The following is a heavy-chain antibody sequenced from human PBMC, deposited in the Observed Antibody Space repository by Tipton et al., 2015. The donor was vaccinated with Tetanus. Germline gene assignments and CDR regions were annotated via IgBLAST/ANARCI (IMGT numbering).Heavy chain of an antibody. CDR2: IYYRGST. V-gene: IGHV4-39*01. J-gene: IGHJ4*02. CDR3: ARRGGDFLTGYYDS. CDR1: GDSISSSRYY. D-gene: IGHD3-9*01. Sequence: LRLSCTVTGDSISSSRYYWGWVRQAPGKGLEWIGSIYYRGSTYHSPSLKSRVTMSVDTSKNQVSLQLSSVTAADTAVYYCARRGGDFLTGYYDSWGQGTLVTVSS.